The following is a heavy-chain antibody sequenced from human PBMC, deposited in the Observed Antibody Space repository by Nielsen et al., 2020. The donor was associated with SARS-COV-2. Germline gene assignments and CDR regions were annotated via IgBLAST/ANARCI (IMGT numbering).Heavy chain of an antibody. D-gene: IGHD3-10*01. V-gene: IGHV5-10-1*01. CDR3: ARQDWFGELLYRPFDY. Sequence: GESLKISCKGSGYSFTSYWISWVRQMPGKGLEWMGRIDPSDSYTNYSPSFQGHVTTSADKSISTAYLQWSSLKASDTAMYYCARQDWFGELLYRPFDYWGQGTLVTVSS. CDR2: IDPSDSYT. J-gene: IGHJ4*02. CDR1: GYSFTSYW.